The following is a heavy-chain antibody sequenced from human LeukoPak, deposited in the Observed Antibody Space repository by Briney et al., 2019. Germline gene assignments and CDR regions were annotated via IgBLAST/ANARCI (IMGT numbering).Heavy chain of an antibody. J-gene: IGHJ6*03. Sequence: GSLRLSCAASGFTFSSYAMSWVRQAPGKGLEWIGEINHSGSTNYNPSLKSRVTISVDTSKNQFSLKLSSVTAADTAVYYCARQGYYYYYMDVWGKGTTVTISS. V-gene: IGHV4-34*01. CDR1: GFTFSSYA. CDR2: INHSGST. CDR3: ARQGYYYYYMDV.